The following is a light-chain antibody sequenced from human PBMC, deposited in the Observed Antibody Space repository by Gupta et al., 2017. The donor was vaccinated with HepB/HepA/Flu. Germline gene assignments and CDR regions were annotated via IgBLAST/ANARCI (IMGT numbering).Light chain of an antibody. J-gene: IGLJ1*01. V-gene: IGLV3-25*03. Sequence: SPELTHPPSVSVSPGQTARITCSGDVLPNQYAYWYQQKPGQAPVLIVYKDTERPPGTPERFSGSSSGATVTLTISGVQAEDEADYYCQSADSSGTFYVFGTGTKVSIL. CDR1: VLPNQY. CDR3: QSADSSGTFYV. CDR2: KDT.